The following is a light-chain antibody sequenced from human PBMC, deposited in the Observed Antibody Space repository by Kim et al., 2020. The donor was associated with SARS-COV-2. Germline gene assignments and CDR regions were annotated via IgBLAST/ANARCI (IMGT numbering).Light chain of an antibody. CDR1: SSNIGAGFD. CDR2: GTS. CDR3: QSYDSSLSSSV. V-gene: IGLV1-40*01. J-gene: IGLJ3*02. Sequence: QSVLTQPPSVSGAPGQRVTISCTGSSSNIGAGFDIHWYQQLPGTAPKLLIYGTSNRPSGVPDRFSGFKSGTSASLAITGLQAEDEADYYCQSYDSSLSSSVFGGGTQLTVL.